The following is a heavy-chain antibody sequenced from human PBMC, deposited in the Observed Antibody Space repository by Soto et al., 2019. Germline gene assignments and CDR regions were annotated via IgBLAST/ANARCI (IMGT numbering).Heavy chain of an antibody. CDR2: IKSKTDGGTT. J-gene: IGHJ6*02. CDR3: TTVQKPGHYDSSGYYPLYYGMDV. D-gene: IGHD3-22*01. Sequence: PGGSLRLSCLASGFTFSNAWMSWVRQAPGKGLEWVGRIKSKTDGGTTDYAAPVKGRFTISRDDSKNTLYLQMNSLKTEDTAVYYCTTVQKPGHYDSSGYYPLYYGMDVWGQGPTVTVSS. CDR1: GFTFSNAW. V-gene: IGHV3-15*01.